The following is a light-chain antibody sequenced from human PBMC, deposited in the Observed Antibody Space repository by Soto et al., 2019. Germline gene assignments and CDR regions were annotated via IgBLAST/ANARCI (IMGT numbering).Light chain of an antibody. CDR1: STDFENYNL. J-gene: IGLJ2*01. CDR3: ASYAGSSARVV. CDR2: EGT. Sequence: QSALTQPASVSGSPGQSITISCTRSSTDFENYNLVSWYQHCPDKAPTLIIYEGTKRPSEISDRFSGSESDTTASLIIAGLQPEDDAYYYCASYAGSSARVVFGGGTKLTVL. V-gene: IGLV2-23*01.